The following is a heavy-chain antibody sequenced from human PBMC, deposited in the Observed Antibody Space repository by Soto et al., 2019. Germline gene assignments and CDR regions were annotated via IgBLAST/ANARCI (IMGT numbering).Heavy chain of an antibody. CDR2: IYSGGST. Sequence: EVQLVESGGGLVQPGGSLRLSCAASGFTASSNYMSWVRQAPGKGLEWVSVIYSGGSTYYADSVKGRFTISRDNSKNTLYLQMNSLRAEDTAVYYCAREGTEGYSYRSRYSDYWGQGTLVTVSS. CDR3: AREGTEGYSYRSRYSDY. CDR1: GFTASSNY. V-gene: IGHV3-66*01. J-gene: IGHJ4*02. D-gene: IGHD5-18*01.